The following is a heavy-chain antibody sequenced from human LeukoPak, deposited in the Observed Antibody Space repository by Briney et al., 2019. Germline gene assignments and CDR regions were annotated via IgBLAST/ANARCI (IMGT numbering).Heavy chain of an antibody. J-gene: IGHJ4*02. V-gene: IGHV3-7*01. CDR2: IKQDGSEK. D-gene: IGHD3-9*01. CDR1: GFTFSSYW. Sequence: GGSLRLSRAASGFTFSSYWMSWVRQAPGKGLEWVANIKQDGSEKYYVDSVKGRFTISRDNAKNSLYLQMNSLRAEDTAVYYCARDRDYDILTGYYGDYWGQGTLVTVSS. CDR3: ARDRDYDILTGYYGDY.